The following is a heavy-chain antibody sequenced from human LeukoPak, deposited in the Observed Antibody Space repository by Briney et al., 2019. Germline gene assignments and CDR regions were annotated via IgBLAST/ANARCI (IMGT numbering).Heavy chain of an antibody. J-gene: IGHJ4*02. Sequence: GGSLRLSCAASGFTFKNYALSWVRQAPGKGLEWVSVISGSGGTTYYADSVKGRFTISRDNSKNTVFLQMNSLRAGDTAVYYCARQAYTTMAYIDYWGRGTLVTVSS. CDR3: ARQAYTTMAYIDY. D-gene: IGHD5-18*01. V-gene: IGHV3-23*01. CDR1: GFTFKNYA. CDR2: ISGSGGTT.